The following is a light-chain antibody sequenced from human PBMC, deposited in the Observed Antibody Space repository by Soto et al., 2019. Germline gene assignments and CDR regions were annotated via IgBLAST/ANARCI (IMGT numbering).Light chain of an antibody. CDR2: GAS. Sequence: ETVLTQSPVTLSVSPGERATLSCRASQSVGSDLVWYQQKPGQVPRLLIFGASTRATGVPVRISGSGSGTEFTLTISSLQSEDFAVYYCQQYNNWPRTFGQGTRVEI. V-gene: IGKV3-15*01. CDR1: QSVGSD. CDR3: QQYNNWPRT. J-gene: IGKJ1*01.